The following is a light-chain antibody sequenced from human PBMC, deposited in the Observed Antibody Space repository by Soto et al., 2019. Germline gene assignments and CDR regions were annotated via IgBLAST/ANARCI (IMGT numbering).Light chain of an antibody. J-gene: IGLJ2*01. CDR3: LSFAGSYEV. CDR1: SSHVGAYDY. V-gene: IGLV2-11*01. Sequence: QSVLTQPRSVSESPGQSVTISCTGTSSHVGAYDYVSWYQQHPGKVPKLMIYDVNKRPSGVPHRFSGSKSGKTAFLTISGLQAEDEADYYCLSFAGSYEVFGGGTKVTVL. CDR2: DVN.